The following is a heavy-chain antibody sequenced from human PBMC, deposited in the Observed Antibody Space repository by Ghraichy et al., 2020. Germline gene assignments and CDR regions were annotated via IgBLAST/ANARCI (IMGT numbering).Heavy chain of an antibody. Sequence: SVKVSCKASGFTFTSSAVQWVRQARGQRLEWIGWIVVGSGNTNYAQKFQERVTITRDMSTSTAYMELSSLRSEDTAVYYCAAEASYYDILTGYYGYDYWGQGTLVTVSS. J-gene: IGHJ4*02. D-gene: IGHD3-9*01. CDR3: AAEASYYDILTGYYGYDY. CDR2: IVVGSGNT. V-gene: IGHV1-58*01. CDR1: GFTFTSSA.